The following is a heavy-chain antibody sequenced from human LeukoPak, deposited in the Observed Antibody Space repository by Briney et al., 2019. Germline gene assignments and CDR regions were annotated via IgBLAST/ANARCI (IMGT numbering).Heavy chain of an antibody. V-gene: IGHV1-2*02. CDR1: GYTFTGYY. Sequence: GASVKVSCKASGYTFTGYYIHWVRQAPGQGLEWMGWVNPNSGGTIYEEKFQGRVNMTRDTSINTAYMELTGLRSDDTAVYYCARRLQIVWYGLDVWGQGTSVTVSS. CDR2: VNPNSGGT. D-gene: IGHD2-21*01. CDR3: ARRLQIVWYGLDV. J-gene: IGHJ6*02.